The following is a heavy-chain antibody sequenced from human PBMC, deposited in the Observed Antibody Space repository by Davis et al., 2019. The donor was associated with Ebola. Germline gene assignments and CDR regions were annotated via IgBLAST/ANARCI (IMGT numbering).Heavy chain of an antibody. CDR3: AKSGGTFYYYYVED. CDR1: GFTFSDYY. Sequence: GESLKISCAASGFTFSDYYMSWIRQAPGKGLEWVAGIPGSGASSEYEDSVQGRFTISRDNSKNTLYLQMNSLRDGDTAVYYCAKSGGTFYYYYVEDWGKGTAVTVSS. D-gene: IGHD1-26*01. V-gene: IGHV3-23*01. J-gene: IGHJ6*03. CDR2: IPGSGASS.